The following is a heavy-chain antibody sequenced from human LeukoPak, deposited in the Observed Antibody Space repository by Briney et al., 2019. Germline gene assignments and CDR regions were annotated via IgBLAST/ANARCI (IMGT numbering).Heavy chain of an antibody. V-gene: IGHV3-7*01. CDR3: ARDNTPALDY. J-gene: IGHJ4*02. D-gene: IGHD2-2*01. CDR2: INQDVSEL. CDR1: GFSFSSYW. Sequence: GGSLRLSCAASGFSFSSYWMTWVRQAPGKGLEWVANINQDVSELYYVDSVKGRFTISRDNAKNSLYLQMNSLRAEDTAVYYCARDNTPALDYWGQGTLVTVSS.